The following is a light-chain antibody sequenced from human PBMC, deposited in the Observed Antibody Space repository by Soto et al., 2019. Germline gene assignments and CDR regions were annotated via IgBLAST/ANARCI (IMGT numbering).Light chain of an antibody. J-gene: IGKJ1*01. Sequence: EIVMTHSPATLSVCPGEIATLSCRASQSVSSKLAWYQQKPGQAPRLLIYGASTRAPGFPARFSGSGSGTDFTLTVSSLQSEDFAVYYSQQYDNWPQTFGQGTKVDIK. CDR3: QQYDNWPQT. V-gene: IGKV3-15*01. CDR2: GAS. CDR1: QSVSSK.